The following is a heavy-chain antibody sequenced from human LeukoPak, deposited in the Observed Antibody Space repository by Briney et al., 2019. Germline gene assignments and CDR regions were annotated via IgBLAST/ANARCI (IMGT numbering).Heavy chain of an antibody. CDR3: ARDTHFGGY. V-gene: IGHV3-7*03. D-gene: IGHD3-16*01. CDR2: IKQDGSEK. J-gene: IGHJ4*02. CDR1: GFTFSSYW. Sequence: GGSLRLSCGASGFTFSSYWMSWVRQAPGKGLEWVANIKQDGSEKNYVDSVKGRFTISRDNAKNSLYLQMNSLRAEDTAVYYCARDTHFGGYWGQGTLVTVSS.